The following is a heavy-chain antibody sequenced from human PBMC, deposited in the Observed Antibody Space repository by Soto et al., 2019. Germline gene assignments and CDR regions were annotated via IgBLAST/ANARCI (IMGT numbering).Heavy chain of an antibody. CDR2: INHSGST. CDR3: ARGPGATDYYFDY. D-gene: IGHD1-26*01. Sequence: QVQLQQWGAGLLKPSETLSLTCAVYGGSFSGYYWSWIRQPPGKGLEWIGEINHSGSTNYNPSLKSRVTISVDTSKNQCSLKLSSVTAADTAVYYCARGPGATDYYFDYWGQGTLVAVSS. CDR1: GGSFSGYY. J-gene: IGHJ4*02. V-gene: IGHV4-34*01.